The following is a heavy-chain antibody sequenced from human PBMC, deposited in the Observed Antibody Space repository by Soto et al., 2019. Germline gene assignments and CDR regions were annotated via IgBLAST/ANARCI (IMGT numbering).Heavy chain of an antibody. D-gene: IGHD3-3*01. V-gene: IGHV1-69*01. Sequence: QVQLVQPGAEMKKPGSSVKVSCKSSGDTFSSAAISWVRQAPGQGLEWMGGLIPIFRAPDYAQKFQGSVTTTADESTRTAYMELSSLRSEDTAVYFCARDKNRPDFGGNYYYALDVWGQGTRVIVSS. CDR1: GDTFSSAA. CDR2: LIPIFRAP. J-gene: IGHJ6*02. CDR3: ARDKNRPDFGGNYYYALDV.